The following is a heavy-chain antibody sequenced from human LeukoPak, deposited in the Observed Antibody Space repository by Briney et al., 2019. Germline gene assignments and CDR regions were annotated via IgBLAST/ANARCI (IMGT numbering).Heavy chain of an antibody. J-gene: IGHJ4*02. Sequence: SETLSLTCTVSGGSISSYYWSWIRQPPGKGLEWIGYIYYSGSTNYNLSLKSRVTISVDTSKNQFSLKLSSVTAADTAVYYCAREYGDTTGVDYWGQGTLVTVSS. V-gene: IGHV4-59*01. CDR1: GGSISSYY. CDR3: AREYGDTTGVDY. CDR2: IYYSGST. D-gene: IGHD1-1*01.